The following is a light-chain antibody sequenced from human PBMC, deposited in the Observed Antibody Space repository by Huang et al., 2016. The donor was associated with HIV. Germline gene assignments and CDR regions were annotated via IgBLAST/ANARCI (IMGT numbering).Light chain of an antibody. V-gene: IGKV3-11*01. CDR1: QSVSSY. CDR2: DAS. Sequence: EIVLTQSPATLSLSPGERATLSCRASQSVSSYLAWYQQKPGQAPRLLIYDASNRATGIPGRFSGSGSGTDFTLTISSLEPEDLAVYYCQQRSTWPPAFGQGTKVEIK. CDR3: QQRSTWPPA. J-gene: IGKJ1*01.